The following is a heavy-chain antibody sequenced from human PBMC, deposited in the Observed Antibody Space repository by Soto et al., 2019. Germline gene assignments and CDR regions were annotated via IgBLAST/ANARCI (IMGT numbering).Heavy chain of an antibody. CDR2: INPATGAA. CDR1: GYPVTAYY. CDR3: ARGGGVGVAGSAAFDM. V-gene: IGHV1-2*02. D-gene: IGHD3-3*01. J-gene: IGHJ3*02. Sequence: QLHLVQSGAVVKKPGASVTVSCSASGYPVTAYYMHWVRQAPGRGLEWMGGINPATGAAKYTQTFQGRGTMTGDTSTSTVFMELCGLTAEDTAVFYCARGGGVGVAGSAAFDMWGQGTLVTVSS.